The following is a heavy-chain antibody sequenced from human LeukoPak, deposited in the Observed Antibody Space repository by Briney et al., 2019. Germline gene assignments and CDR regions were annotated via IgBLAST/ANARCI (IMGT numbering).Heavy chain of an antibody. V-gene: IGHV3-7*01. Sequence: GGSLRLSCAASGFTFGWYWMNWVRQAPGKGLEWVANIKEDGSEKYYVDSVKGRFTISRDNAKNSLYLQMNGLRAEDTAVYYCARGSSNSFDYWGQGTLVTVST. CDR1: GFTFGWYW. CDR3: ARGSSNSFDY. CDR2: IKEDGSEK. D-gene: IGHD4-11*01. J-gene: IGHJ4*02.